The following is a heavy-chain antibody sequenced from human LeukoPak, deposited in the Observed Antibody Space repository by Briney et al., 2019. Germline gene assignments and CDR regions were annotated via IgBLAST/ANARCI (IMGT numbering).Heavy chain of an antibody. Sequence: GGSLRLSCAASGFIFSSHTMNWVRQAPGKGLEWVASISSSSSYIYYADSVKGRFTISRDNAKSSLSLQMNSLRAEDTAVYYCARAESPFYFDYGGQGTLVTVS. CDR1: GFIFSSHT. J-gene: IGHJ4*02. CDR3: ARAESPFYFDY. V-gene: IGHV3-21*01. CDR2: ISSSSSYI.